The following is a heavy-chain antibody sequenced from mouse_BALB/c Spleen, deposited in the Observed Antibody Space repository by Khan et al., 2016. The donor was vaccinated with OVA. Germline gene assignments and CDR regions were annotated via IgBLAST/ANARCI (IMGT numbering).Heavy chain of an antibody. CDR2: ISSGGSYT. CDR1: GFTFSTYG. J-gene: IGHJ3*01. D-gene: IGHD1-1*01. CDR3: ARLAYYYDSEGLAY. Sequence: VQLKESGGDLVKPEGSLKLSCAASGFTFSTYGMSWVRQTPDKRLEWVATISSGGSYTYYPDSVQGRFTISRDNAKNTLYLQMSSLKSEDTAMFYCARLAYYYDSEGLAYWGQGTLVTVSA. V-gene: IGHV5-6*01.